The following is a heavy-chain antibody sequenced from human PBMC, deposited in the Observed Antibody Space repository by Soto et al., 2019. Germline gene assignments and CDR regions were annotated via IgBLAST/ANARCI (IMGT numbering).Heavy chain of an antibody. CDR2: IRSKTDGGTT. D-gene: IGHD5-12*01. J-gene: IGHJ4*02. V-gene: IGHV3-15*01. Sequence: GGSLRLSCAASRFPFGNAWMSWVRQAPGKRLEWVGRIRSKTDGGTTEYTAPVKGRFTISRDDSKNTLYLQMNSLKIEDTAMYYCTTLYSGYDYVGYWGQGTLVTVSS. CDR3: TTLYSGYDYVGY. CDR1: RFPFGNAW.